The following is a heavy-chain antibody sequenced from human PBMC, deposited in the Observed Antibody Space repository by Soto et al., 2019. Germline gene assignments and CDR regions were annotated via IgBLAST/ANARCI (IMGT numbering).Heavy chain of an antibody. V-gene: IGHV5-51*01. D-gene: IGHD1-7*01. CDR1: GYSFTSYW. Sequence: PGESLKISCKGSGYSFTSYWIGWVRQMPGKGLEWMGIIYPGDSDTRYSPSFQGQVTISADNSISTAYLQWSSLKASDTAMYYCPSRDNWNYEDACDIGGQGTMVTVAS. CDR3: PSRDNWNYEDACDI. J-gene: IGHJ3*02. CDR2: IYPGDSDT.